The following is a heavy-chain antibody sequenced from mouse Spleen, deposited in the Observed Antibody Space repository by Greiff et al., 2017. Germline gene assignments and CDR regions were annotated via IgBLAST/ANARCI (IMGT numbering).Heavy chain of an antibody. D-gene: IGHD1-1*01. J-gene: IGHJ4*01. CDR1: GFSLTSYG. Sequence: VKVVESGPGLVAPSQSLSITCTVSGFSLTSYGVHWVRQPPGKGLEWLVVIWSDGSTTYNSDLKSRLSISKDNSKSQVFLKMNSLQTDDTAMYYCARHDRYSPVMDYWGQGTSVTVSS. CDR3: ARHDRYSPVMDY. V-gene: IGHV2-6-1*01. CDR2: IWSDGST.